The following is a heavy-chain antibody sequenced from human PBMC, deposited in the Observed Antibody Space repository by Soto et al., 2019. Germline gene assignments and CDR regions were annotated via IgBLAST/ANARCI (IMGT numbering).Heavy chain of an antibody. J-gene: IGHJ2*01. CDR1: GYSFTSYW. D-gene: IGHD3-22*01. CDR3: ATSVPPYYYYSSDYKDYWYFYL. Sequence: GESLKISCNGSGYSFTSYWIGWVRQMPGKGLEWMGIIYPGDSDTRYSPSFQGQVTISADKSISTAYLQWSSLKASDTAMYYCATSVPPYYYYSSDYKDYWYFYLWGRGTLVTVSS. V-gene: IGHV5-51*01. CDR2: IYPGDSDT.